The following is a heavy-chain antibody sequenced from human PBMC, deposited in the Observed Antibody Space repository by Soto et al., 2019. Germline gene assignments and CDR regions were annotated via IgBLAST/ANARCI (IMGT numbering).Heavy chain of an antibody. D-gene: IGHD2-8*01. CDR2: ISYDGSKR. V-gene: IGHV3-30*18. Sequence: QVQLVESGEGVVQPGRSPRLSCAASGFTFSDYGMHWVRQAPGKGLHWVALISYDGSKRYYADSVKGRFTISRDNSKNTLYLQMDSLRTEDTAMYYCAKPKNAVRIDAFDIWGQGTMLTVSS. CDR1: GFTFSDYG. CDR3: AKPKNAVRIDAFDI. J-gene: IGHJ3*02.